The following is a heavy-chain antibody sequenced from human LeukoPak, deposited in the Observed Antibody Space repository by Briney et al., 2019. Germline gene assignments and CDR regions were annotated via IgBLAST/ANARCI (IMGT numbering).Heavy chain of an antibody. CDR1: GFTLSSYE. D-gene: IGHD3-22*01. CDR2: IDYSGGDT. V-gene: IGHV3-23*01. Sequence: GGSLRLSCTASGFTLSSYEMSWIRQAPGKGLEWVSSIDYSGGDTHYADSVKGRFTISRDNSKNTLYLQMNSLRAEDTALYYCARRGFDSSGYYYVDYWGQGTLVTVSS. J-gene: IGHJ4*02. CDR3: ARRGFDSSGYYYVDY.